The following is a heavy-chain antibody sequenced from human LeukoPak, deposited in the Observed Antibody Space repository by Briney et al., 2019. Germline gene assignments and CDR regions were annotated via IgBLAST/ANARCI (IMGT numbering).Heavy chain of an antibody. CDR3: ARDLSRTYTVDY. V-gene: IGHV3-30-3*01. Sequence: GGSLRLSCAASGFTFSSHAMHWVRQAPGKGLEWVAFVSYDGSINSYADFVKGRFTISGDNSKNTLYLQMNSLRAEDTAVYFCARDLSRTYTVDYWGQGTLVTVSS. CDR1: GFTFSSHA. D-gene: IGHD2-2*02. CDR2: VSYDGSIN. J-gene: IGHJ4*02.